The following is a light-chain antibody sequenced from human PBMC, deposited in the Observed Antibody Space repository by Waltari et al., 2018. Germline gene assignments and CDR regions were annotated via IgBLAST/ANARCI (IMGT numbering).Light chain of an antibody. CDR1: SSDVGSYNP. V-gene: IGLV2-14*03. Sequence: QSALTQPASVSGSPGQSIPISCTGTSSDVGSYNPVSWYQDHPGQGPKVMIYDVSNRPSGVSARFSGSKSGNTASLTISGLQAEDEADYYCSSQSSNNVVLFGGGTKLTVL. J-gene: IGLJ2*01. CDR3: SSQSSNNVVL. CDR2: DVS.